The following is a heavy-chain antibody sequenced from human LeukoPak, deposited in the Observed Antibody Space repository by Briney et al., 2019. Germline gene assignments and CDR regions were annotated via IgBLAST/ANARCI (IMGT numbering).Heavy chain of an antibody. Sequence: SETLSLTCAVYGGSFSGYYWSWIRQPPGKGLEWIGEINHSGSTNYNPSLKSRVTISVDTSKNQFSLKLSSVTAADTAVYYCARDRPYYYDSSAEDDAFDIWGQGTMVTVSS. D-gene: IGHD3-22*01. V-gene: IGHV4-34*01. CDR3: ARDRPYYYDSSAEDDAFDI. CDR1: GGSFSGYY. J-gene: IGHJ3*02. CDR2: INHSGST.